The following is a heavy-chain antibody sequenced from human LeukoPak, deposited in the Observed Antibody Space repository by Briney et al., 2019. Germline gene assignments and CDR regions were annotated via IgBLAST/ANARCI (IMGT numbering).Heavy chain of an antibody. CDR3: ARLPVQWVGARTLLDL. CDR1: GYTFTAYY. Sequence: ASVKVSCKAYGYTFTAYYVFWVRQAPGQGLECMGWINCNSGSTEYIPKFQGRVAMTRDTSISTAYMELTSLRSDDTAVYHCARLPVQWVGARTLLDLWGQGTLVTVST. D-gene: IGHD1-26*01. V-gene: IGHV1-2*02. J-gene: IGHJ5*02. CDR2: INCNSGST.